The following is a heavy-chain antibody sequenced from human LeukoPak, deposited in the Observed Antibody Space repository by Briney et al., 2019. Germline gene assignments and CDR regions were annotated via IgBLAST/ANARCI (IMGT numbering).Heavy chain of an antibody. J-gene: IGHJ4*02. D-gene: IGHD4-11*01. CDR3: TREEHSNYNY. CDR2: IKQDGGET. V-gene: IGHV3-7*01. CDR1: GFPFSSYW. Sequence: PGGSLRLSCAASGFPFSSYWMAWVRQAPGKGLEWVASIKQDGGETFYVDSVKGRFTISRDNAKNSLYLQMNSLRAEDTAVYYCTREEHSNYNYWGQGTLVTVSS.